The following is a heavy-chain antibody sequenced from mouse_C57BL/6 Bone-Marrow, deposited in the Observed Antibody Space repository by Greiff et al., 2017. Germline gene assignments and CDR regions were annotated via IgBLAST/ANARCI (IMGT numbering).Heavy chain of an antibody. J-gene: IGHJ3*01. V-gene: IGHV1-72*01. Sequence: QVQLQQPGPELVKPGASVKLSCKASGYTFTSYWMDWVKQRPGRGLERTGRIDPNSGGTKHNEKFKSKATLTVDKPSSTAYMQLSSLTSEDSAVYYCARSDYDYIFAYWGQGTLVTVSA. CDR3: ARSDYDYIFAY. D-gene: IGHD2-4*01. CDR2: IDPNSGGT. CDR1: GYTFTSYW.